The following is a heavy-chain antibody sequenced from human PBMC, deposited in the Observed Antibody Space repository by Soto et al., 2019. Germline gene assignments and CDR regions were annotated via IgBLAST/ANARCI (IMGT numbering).Heavy chain of an antibody. CDR3: GRGRGPAPGGGGTEPLDI. J-gene: IGHJ3*02. CDR1: GYSFTSQY. CDR2: INPNGGST. D-gene: IGHD3-16*01. Sequence: QVQLVQSGAEVEKPGASVKISCKASGYSFTSQYVHWVRQAPGQGLEWMGIINPNGGSTTYAQKFQGGGAKAGGTSPSTVSKGRRSLNPGGTGVFFCGRGRGPAPGGGGTEPLDIWGQGTMVTVAS. V-gene: IGHV1-46*03.